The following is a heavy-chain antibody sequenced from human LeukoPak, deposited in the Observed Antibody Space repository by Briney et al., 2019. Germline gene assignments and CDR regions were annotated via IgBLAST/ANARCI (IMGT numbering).Heavy chain of an antibody. J-gene: IGHJ6*03. CDR1: GGSFSGYY. CDR2: INHSGST. D-gene: IGHD2/OR15-2a*01. Sequence: SETLSLTCAVYGGSFSGYYWSWIRQPPGKGLEWIGEINHSGSTNYNPALTSRVTIPVDTSKNQFSLKLSSVTAADTAVYYCARARDYFTYYYYYYMDVWGKGTTVTVSS. CDR3: ARARDYFTYYYYYYMDV. V-gene: IGHV4-34*01.